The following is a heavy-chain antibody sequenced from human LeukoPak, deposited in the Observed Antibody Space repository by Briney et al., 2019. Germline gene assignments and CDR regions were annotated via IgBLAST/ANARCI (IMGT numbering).Heavy chain of an antibody. V-gene: IGHV3-30*04. CDR1: GFTFSSYA. CDR2: ISYDGSNK. Sequence: GGSLRLSCAASGFTFSSYAMHWVRQAPGKGLEWVAVISYDGSNKYYADSVKGRFTISRDNSKNTLYLQMNSLRAEDTAVYYCARDQLRFLEWSWDYWGQGTLVTASS. J-gene: IGHJ4*02. D-gene: IGHD3-3*01. CDR3: ARDQLRFLEWSWDY.